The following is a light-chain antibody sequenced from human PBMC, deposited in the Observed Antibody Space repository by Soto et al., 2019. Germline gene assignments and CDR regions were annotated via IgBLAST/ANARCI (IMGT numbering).Light chain of an antibody. CDR1: QSLVYSDGNTY. J-gene: IGKJ4*02. CDR3: PQATHWPFT. CDR2: KVS. Sequence: DVVLTQSPLSLPVTLGQPASISCRSSQSLVYSDGNTYLNWFHQRPGQSPRRLIYKVSYRDSGVPDRFSGSGSVTDFTLKISRVEAEFVRICCCPQATHWPFTSGGGTKLNIK. V-gene: IGKV2-30*01.